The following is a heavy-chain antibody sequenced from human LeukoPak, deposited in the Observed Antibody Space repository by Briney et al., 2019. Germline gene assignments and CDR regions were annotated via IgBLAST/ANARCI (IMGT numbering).Heavy chain of an antibody. Sequence: KSSETLSLTCAVYGGSFSGYYWSWIRQPPGKGLEWIGEINHSGSTNYNPSLKSRVTISVDTSKNQFSLKLSSVTAADTAVYYCARYQRRNYYMDVWGKGTTVTVSS. CDR1: GGSFSGYY. J-gene: IGHJ6*03. V-gene: IGHV4-34*01. D-gene: IGHD2-2*01. CDR3: ARYQRRNYYMDV. CDR2: INHSGST.